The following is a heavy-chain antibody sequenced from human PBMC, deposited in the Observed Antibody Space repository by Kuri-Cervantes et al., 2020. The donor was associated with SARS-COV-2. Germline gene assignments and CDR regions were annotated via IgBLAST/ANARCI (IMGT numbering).Heavy chain of an antibody. CDR3: ARSTPFRRLVVISQGGAFDV. CDR1: GGTFSSYA. V-gene: IGHV1-69*13. D-gene: IGHD3-22*01. Sequence: SVKVSCKASGGTFSSYAISWVRQAPGQGLEWMGGIIPVFGIANYSQKFQGRVTITADESTSTAYMELSSLRSEDTAVYYCARSTPFRRLVVISQGGAFDVWGQGTMVTVSS. J-gene: IGHJ3*01. CDR2: IIPVFGIA.